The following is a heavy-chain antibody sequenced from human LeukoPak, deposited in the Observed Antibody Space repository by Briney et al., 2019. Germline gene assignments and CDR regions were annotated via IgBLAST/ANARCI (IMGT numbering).Heavy chain of an antibody. J-gene: IGHJ4*02. Sequence: GGSLRLSCAASGFTFSSYAMSWVRQAPGKGLEWVSAISGSGGSTYYADSVKGRVTISRDNSKNTLYLQMNSLRAEDTAVYYCAKHRGYDSSGYSPIFYYWGQGTLVTVSS. CDR3: AKHRGYDSSGYSPIFYY. D-gene: IGHD3-22*01. CDR2: ISGSGGST. CDR1: GFTFSSYA. V-gene: IGHV3-23*01.